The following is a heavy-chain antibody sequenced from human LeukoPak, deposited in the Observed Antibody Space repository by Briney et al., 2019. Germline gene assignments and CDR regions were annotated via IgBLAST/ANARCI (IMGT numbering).Heavy chain of an antibody. CDR3: ARGLKGGSYGLRWFDP. D-gene: IGHD1-26*01. CDR1: GYTFTSYD. J-gene: IGHJ5*02. Sequence: GASVKVSCKASGYTFTSYDTNWVRQATGQGLEWMGWMNPNSGNTGYAQKFQGRVTMTRNTSISTAYMELSSLRSEDTAVYYCARGLKGGSYGLRWFDPWGQGTLVTVSS. CDR2: MNPNSGNT. V-gene: IGHV1-8*01.